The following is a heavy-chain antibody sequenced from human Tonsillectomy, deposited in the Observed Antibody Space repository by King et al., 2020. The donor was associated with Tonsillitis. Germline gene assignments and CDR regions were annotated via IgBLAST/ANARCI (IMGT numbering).Heavy chain of an antibody. V-gene: IGHV3-23*04. Sequence: QLVQSGGGLVQPGGSLRLSCAASGFTFSTSPMSWVRQAPGKGLEWVSAISGSGGTTYYANSVKDRFTISRDNSKNTLYLQMNSLRAEDTAVFYCAKGVLWFGDSEDYWGQGTLVSVSS. J-gene: IGHJ4*02. CDR3: AKGVLWFGDSEDY. CDR1: GFTFSTSP. D-gene: IGHD3-10*01. CDR2: ISGSGGTT.